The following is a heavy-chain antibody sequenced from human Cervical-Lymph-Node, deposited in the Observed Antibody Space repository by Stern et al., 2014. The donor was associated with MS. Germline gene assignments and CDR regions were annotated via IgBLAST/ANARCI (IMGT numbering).Heavy chain of an antibody. CDR1: GGSISSDY. D-gene: IGHD2/OR15-2a*01. CDR2: IYPSGST. V-gene: IGHV4-4*07. J-gene: IGHJ3*02. Sequence: QVQLQESGPGLVKPSETLSLTCTVSGGSISSDYWNWIRQPAGKGLEWIGRIYPSGSTTNNPALNGRVTMSVDTSKNQFSLRLSSVTAADTAVYFCAKDFLLTMGAFDIWGQGTMVTVSS. CDR3: AKDFLLTMGAFDI.